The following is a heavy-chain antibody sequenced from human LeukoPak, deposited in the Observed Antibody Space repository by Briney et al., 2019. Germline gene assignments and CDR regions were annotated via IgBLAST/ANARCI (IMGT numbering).Heavy chain of an antibody. CDR2: IKPDGSVI. CDR1: RVSLSKYW. Sequence: PGGSLRHSRAPSRVSLSKYWMASVRQAPERRREWVASIKPDGSVIYYGDSVKGRFTLSRDNTKNALHLQMNSLRAEDTAMYYCAKSGWDPWHWGQGNLVTVSS. D-gene: IGHD1-26*01. J-gene: IGHJ4*02. CDR3: AKSGWDPWH. V-gene: IGHV3-7*02.